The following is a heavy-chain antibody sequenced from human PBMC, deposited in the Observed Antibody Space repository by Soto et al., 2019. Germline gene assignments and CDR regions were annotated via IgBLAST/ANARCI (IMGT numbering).Heavy chain of an antibody. CDR3: ARAGYCSGGTCFHGNCDY. Sequence: QVQLVQSGAEVKRPGASVKVSCKASGYTFTTYYMHWVRQAPGQGLEWLGIINPNGGSTTSAQKFQARVTMTRDTSTSTVYLELSSLRSEDTAVYYCARAGYCSGGTCFHGNCDYWGQGTLVTVSA. D-gene: IGHD2-15*01. CDR1: GYTFTTYY. V-gene: IGHV1-46*01. J-gene: IGHJ4*02. CDR2: INPNGGST.